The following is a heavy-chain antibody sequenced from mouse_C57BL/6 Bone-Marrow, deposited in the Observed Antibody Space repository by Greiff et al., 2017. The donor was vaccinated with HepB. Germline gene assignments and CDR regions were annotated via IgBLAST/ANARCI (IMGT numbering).Heavy chain of an antibody. CDR2: IGPDGGDT. D-gene: IGHD1-1*01. V-gene: IGHV14-2*01. J-gene: IGHJ2*01. CDR1: GFTFSSYS. Sequence: VQLQQSGAELVKPGASVKLSCTASGFTFSSYSMHWVKQSPEQGLEWVARIGPDGGDTKYPDNVQGQATISADKASNNAYLQISHLTSEDTAVYYCVRDGSSDYFDYWGQGTTLTVSS. CDR3: VRDGSSDYFDY.